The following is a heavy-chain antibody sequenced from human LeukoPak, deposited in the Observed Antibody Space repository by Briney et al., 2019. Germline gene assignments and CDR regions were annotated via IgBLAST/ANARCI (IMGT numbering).Heavy chain of an antibody. CDR1: GGSINSGGYY. D-gene: IGHD4-17*01. CDR3: AGSWTTVTVDY. J-gene: IGHJ4*02. V-gene: IGHV4-61*08. CDR2: IYYSGST. Sequence: PSETLSLTCTVSGGSINSGGYYWSWIRQHPGKGLEWIGYIYYSGSTNYNPSLKSRVTISVDTSKNQFSLKLSSVTAADTAVYYCAGSWTTVTVDYWGQGTLVTVSS.